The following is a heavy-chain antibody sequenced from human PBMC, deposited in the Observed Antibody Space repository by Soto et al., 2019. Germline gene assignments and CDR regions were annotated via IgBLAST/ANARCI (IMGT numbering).Heavy chain of an antibody. Sequence: EVQLVESGGGLVKPGGSLRLSCAASGFTFSGYSMNWVRQAPGKGLEWVSSITSSSTYIYYADSVEGRFTISSDNAKNSLYLQMNSLRAEDTAVYYCARDQPSIAYYFDSWGQGTLVTVSS. D-gene: IGHD3-3*02. CDR1: GFTFSGYS. CDR3: ARDQPSIAYYFDS. J-gene: IGHJ4*02. V-gene: IGHV3-21*01. CDR2: ITSSSTYI.